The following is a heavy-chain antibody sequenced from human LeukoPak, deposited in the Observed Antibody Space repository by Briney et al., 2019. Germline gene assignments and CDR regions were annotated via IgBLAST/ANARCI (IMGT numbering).Heavy chain of an antibody. CDR1: GFTVSSNY. CDR2: IYSGGST. Sequence: GGSLRLSCAAAGFTVSSNYMSWVRQAPGEGLEWLSVIYSGGSTYYADSVKGRFAISRDNSKNTPYLQMNCLRAENTAVYYCASLLSYFDYWGQGTMVTVSS. J-gene: IGHJ4*02. CDR3: ASLLSYFDY. V-gene: IGHV3-66*01.